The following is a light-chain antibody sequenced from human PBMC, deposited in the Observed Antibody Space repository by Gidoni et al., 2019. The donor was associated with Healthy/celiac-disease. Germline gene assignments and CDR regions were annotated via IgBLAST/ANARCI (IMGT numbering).Light chain of an antibody. CDR3: QQYYSTPRT. CDR1: QSVLYSPNNKNY. CDR2: WAS. V-gene: IGKV4-1*01. J-gene: IGKJ1*01. Sequence: DIVMIQSPASLAASLGERATITCKSSQSVLYSPNNKNYLASYQQKPGPPPKLLISWASSRESGVPDGCSSGGCGADFPLTISSLQAEDGAVYYCQQYYSTPRTFGQGTKVEIK.